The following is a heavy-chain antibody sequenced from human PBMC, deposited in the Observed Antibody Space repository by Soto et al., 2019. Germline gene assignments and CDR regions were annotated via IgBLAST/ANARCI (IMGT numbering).Heavy chain of an antibody. V-gene: IGHV1-46*01. CDR2: INPGTDST. J-gene: IGHJ3*02. D-gene: IGHD2-21*02. Sequence: ASVKVSCKASGYTFTNYYIHWVRQAPGQGLEWMGLINPGTDSTNYAQKLQGRVTMTRDTSTTTVYMELSSLRSEDTAVYYCARDPGAYCGGDCYSGLGAFDIWGQGTMVTVSS. CDR3: ARDPGAYCGGDCYSGLGAFDI. CDR1: GYTFTNYY.